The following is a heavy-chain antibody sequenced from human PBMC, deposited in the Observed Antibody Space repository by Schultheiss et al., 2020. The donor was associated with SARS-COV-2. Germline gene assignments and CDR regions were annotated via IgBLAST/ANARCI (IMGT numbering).Heavy chain of an antibody. CDR3: ARGRLLGYCSSTSCYFY. CDR2: IYYSGST. Sequence: SETLSLTCTVSGGSISSGGYYWSWIRQHPGKGLEWIGSIYYSGSTYYNPSLKSRVTISVDTSKNQFSLKLSSVTAADTAVYYCARGRLLGYCSSTSCYFYWGQGTLVTVSS. D-gene: IGHD2-2*01. V-gene: IGHV4-39*01. J-gene: IGHJ4*02. CDR1: GGSISSGGYY.